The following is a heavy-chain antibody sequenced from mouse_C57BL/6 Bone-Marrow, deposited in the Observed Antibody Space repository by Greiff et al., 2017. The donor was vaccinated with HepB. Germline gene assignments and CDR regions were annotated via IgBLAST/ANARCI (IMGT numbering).Heavy chain of an antibody. CDR2: IDPSDSYT. J-gene: IGHJ1*03. CDR3: AKDGYHWYFDV. Sequence: QVQLQQPGAELVMPGASVKLSCKASGYTFTSYWMHWVKQRPGQGLEWIGEIDPSDSYTNYNQKFKGKSTLTVDKSSSTAYMQLSSLTSEDSAVYYCAKDGYHWYFDVWGRGTTVTVSS. D-gene: IGHD2-3*01. CDR1: GYTFTSYW. V-gene: IGHV1-69*01.